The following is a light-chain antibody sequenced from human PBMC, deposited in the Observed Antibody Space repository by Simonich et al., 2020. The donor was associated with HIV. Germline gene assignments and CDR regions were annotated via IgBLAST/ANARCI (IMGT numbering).Light chain of an antibody. CDR1: QSISSW. J-gene: IGKJ1*01. CDR2: KAS. V-gene: IGKV1-5*03. CDR3: QQYYSTRT. Sequence: DIQMTQSPSTLSASVGDRVTITCRASQSISSWLAWYQQKPGKAPKLLIYKASSLQGGVPSRFSGSGSGTEFTLTISSLQPDDFATYYCQQYYSTRTFGQGTKVEIK.